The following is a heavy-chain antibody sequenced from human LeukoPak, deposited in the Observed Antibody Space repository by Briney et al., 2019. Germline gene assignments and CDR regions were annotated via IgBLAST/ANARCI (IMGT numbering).Heavy chain of an antibody. CDR3: ARGLRYSSGWYGSNWFDP. D-gene: IGHD6-19*01. CDR1: GYTFTGYY. CDR2: INPNSGGT. J-gene: IGHJ5*02. Sequence: ASVKVSCKASGYTFTGYYMHWVRQAPGQGLEWMGWINPNSGGTNYAQKFQGRVTMTRDTPISTAYMELSRLRSDDTAVYYCARGLRYSSGWYGSNWFDPWGQGTLVTVSS. V-gene: IGHV1-2*02.